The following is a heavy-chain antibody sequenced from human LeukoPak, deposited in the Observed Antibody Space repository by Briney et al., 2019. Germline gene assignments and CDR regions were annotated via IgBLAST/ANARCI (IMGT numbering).Heavy chain of an antibody. Sequence: SETLSLTCTVSGGSISSYYWSWIRQPPGKGLEWIGYIYYSGGTNYNPSLKSRVTISVDTSKNQFSLKLSSVTAADTAVYYCASIPGYWGQGTLVTVSS. CDR1: GGSISSYY. D-gene: IGHD2-2*02. V-gene: IGHV4-59*01. J-gene: IGHJ4*02. CDR2: IYYSGGT. CDR3: ASIPGY.